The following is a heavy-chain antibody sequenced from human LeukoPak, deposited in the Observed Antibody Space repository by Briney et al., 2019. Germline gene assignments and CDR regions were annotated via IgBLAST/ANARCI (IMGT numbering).Heavy chain of an antibody. J-gene: IGHJ4*02. V-gene: IGHV4-39*01. CDR1: GGSISSSSYY. D-gene: IGHD2-2*02. CDR3: ARARRVRYCSSTSCYSTFDY. CDR2: IYYSGST. Sequence: PSETLSLTCTVSGGSISSSSYYWGWIRQPPGKGLEWIGSIYYSGSTYYNPSLKSRVTISVDTSKNQFSLKLSSVTAADTAVYYCARARRVRYCSSTSCYSTFDYWGQGTLVTVSS.